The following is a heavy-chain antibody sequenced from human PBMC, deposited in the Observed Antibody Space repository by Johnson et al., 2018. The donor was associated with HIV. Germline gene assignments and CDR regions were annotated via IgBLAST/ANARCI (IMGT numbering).Heavy chain of an antibody. CDR1: GFTFSNYG. CDR2: IWYDGSKK. Sequence: QVQLVESAGGVVQPGRSLRLSCAASGFTFSNYGMHWVRQAPGKGLEWVAVIWYDGSKKYYADSVKGRFTISRDNSKNTLHLQMNSLKTEDTAVYYCTTDLRRCLQGENAFDIWGQGTMVTVSS. D-gene: IGHD5-24*01. J-gene: IGHJ3*02. CDR3: TTDLRRCLQGENAFDI. V-gene: IGHV3-33*01.